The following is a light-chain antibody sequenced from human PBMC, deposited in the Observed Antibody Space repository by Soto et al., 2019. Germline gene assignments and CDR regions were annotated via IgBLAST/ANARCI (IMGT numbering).Light chain of an antibody. V-gene: IGKV1-39*01. CDR1: QTISLY. CDR2: GAS. CDR3: HQSHDTPLT. Sequence: DIQMTQSRSSLSASVGAGVTIPCRASQTISLYLNRNKQRPRKAPMRLIFGASSLQSGVPSWFSGSGSGTDFTLAISSLQPEDFGTYHCHQSHDTPLTFGGGTKV. J-gene: IGKJ4*01.